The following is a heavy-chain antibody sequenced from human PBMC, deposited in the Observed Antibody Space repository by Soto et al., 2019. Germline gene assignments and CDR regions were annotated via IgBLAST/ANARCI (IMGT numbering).Heavy chain of an antibody. CDR3: ARDLALRSAGDLYYYYMDV. V-gene: IGHV4-34*01. CDR2: IDHSGST. Sequence: PSEILSLTCAVYGGSFSGYYWNWIRQAPGKGLEWIGEIDHSGSTKYNPSLKSRVTISVDTSKNQFSLKVSSVTAADTAVYYCARDLALRSAGDLYYYYMDVWGKGTTVTVSS. D-gene: IGHD5-12*01. CDR1: GGSFSGYY. J-gene: IGHJ6*03.